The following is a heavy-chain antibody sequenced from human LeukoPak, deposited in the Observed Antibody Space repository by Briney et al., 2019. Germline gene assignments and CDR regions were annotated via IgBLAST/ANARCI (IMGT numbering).Heavy chain of an antibody. CDR2: IIPIFGTA. J-gene: IGHJ2*01. V-gene: IGHV1-69*05. D-gene: IGHD3-22*01. Sequence: ASVKVSCKASGGTFSSYAISWVRQAPGQGLEWMGGIIPIFGTANYAQKFQGRVTITTDESTSTAYMELSSLRSEDTAVYYCARSRDSSGYYWYSDLWGRGTLVTVSS. CDR1: GGTFSSYA. CDR3: ARSRDSSGYYWYSDL.